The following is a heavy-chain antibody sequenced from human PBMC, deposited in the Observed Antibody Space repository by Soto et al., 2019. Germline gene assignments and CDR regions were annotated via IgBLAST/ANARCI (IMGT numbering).Heavy chain of an antibody. Sequence: QVQLVESGGGVVQPGGSLRLSCAASGFTFNTYGMHWVRQAPGKGLEWVALIWYEGTITYYADSVKGRFTISRDNSKNTHYLQMNNLRAEDTAVYYWAREAVAHSYDYGMDVWGQGTTVTVSS. CDR1: GFTFNTYG. D-gene: IGHD6-19*01. CDR2: IWYEGTIT. J-gene: IGHJ6*02. V-gene: IGHV3-33*01. CDR3: AREAVAHSYDYGMDV.